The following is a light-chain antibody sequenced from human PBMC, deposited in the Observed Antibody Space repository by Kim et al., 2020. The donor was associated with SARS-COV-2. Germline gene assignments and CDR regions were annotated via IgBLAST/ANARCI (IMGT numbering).Light chain of an antibody. Sequence: SYELTQPLSVSVAPGQTARMTCGGDNIGKRNVQWYQQRPGQAPILVIYSDSKRPSGIPERVSGSNSGNTATLTISRVQAGDEADYYCQVWEGRAVVFGGGTKLTVL. CDR3: QVWEGRAVV. CDR2: SDS. CDR1: NIGKRN. V-gene: IGLV3-9*01. J-gene: IGLJ2*01.